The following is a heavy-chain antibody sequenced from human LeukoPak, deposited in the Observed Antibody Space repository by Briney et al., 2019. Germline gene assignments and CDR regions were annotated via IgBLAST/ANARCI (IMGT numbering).Heavy chain of an antibody. CDR3: ARDGSYSNYYYYYGMDV. CDR1: GFTFSSYA. CDR2: ISYDGSKK. D-gene: IGHD2-21*01. J-gene: IGHJ6*02. Sequence: GGSLRLSCGASGFTFSSYAMHWVRQAPGKGLDWVAVISYDGSKKDYADSVKGRFTVSRDNSKNTLYLQMNRLRGEDMAVYYYARDGSYSNYYYYYGMDVWGQGTTVTVSS. V-gene: IGHV3-30*04.